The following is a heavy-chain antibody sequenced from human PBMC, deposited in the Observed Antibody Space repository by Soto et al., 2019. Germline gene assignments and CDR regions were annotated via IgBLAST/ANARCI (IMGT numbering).Heavy chain of an antibody. J-gene: IGHJ4*02. CDR1: GDSMRSNNW. CDR3: ARGGYDSSGYYFRLDY. CDR2: IYHSGTT. V-gene: IGHV4-4*02. Sequence: QVQLQESGPGLVKPSGTLSLTCAVSGDSMRSNNWWSWVRQPPGKGLEWIGEIYHSGTTNYNPSLKSRVTISVDKSKNQFSLRLNSVTAADTAFHYCARGGYDSSGYYFRLDYWGQGTLVTVSS. D-gene: IGHD3-22*01.